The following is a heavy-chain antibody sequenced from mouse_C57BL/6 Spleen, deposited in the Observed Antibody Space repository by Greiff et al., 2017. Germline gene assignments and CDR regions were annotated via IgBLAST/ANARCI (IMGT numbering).Heavy chain of an antibody. J-gene: IGHJ2*01. CDR1: GYTFTDYN. CDR3: ARGKLGYYGSSYFDY. CDR2: INPNNGGT. V-gene: IGHV1-18*01. Sequence: EVKLQESGPELVKPGASVKIPCKASGYTFTDYNMDWVKQSHGKSLEWIGDINPNNGGTIYNQKFKGKATLTVDKSSSTAYMERRSLTSEDTAVYYCARGKLGYYGSSYFDYWGQGTTLTVSS. D-gene: IGHD1-1*01.